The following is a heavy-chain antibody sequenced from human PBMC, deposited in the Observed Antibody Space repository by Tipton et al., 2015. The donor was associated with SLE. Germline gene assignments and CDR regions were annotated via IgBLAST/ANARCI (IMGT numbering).Heavy chain of an antibody. Sequence: TLSLTCSVSGTSISNYYWSWIRQPPGKGLEWVGYISYSGSTNYNPSLKSRVTISLDTSKKQFSLKLNSVTAADTAVYYCARQSMAARPDFDFWGQGTLVTVSS. J-gene: IGHJ4*02. CDR1: GTSISNYY. CDR2: ISYSGST. CDR3: ARQSMAARPDFDF. D-gene: IGHD6-6*01. V-gene: IGHV4-59*01.